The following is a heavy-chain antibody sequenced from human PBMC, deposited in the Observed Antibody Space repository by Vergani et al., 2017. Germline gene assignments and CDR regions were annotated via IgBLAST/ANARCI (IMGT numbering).Heavy chain of an antibody. Sequence: VQLVESGGGVVQPGRSLRLSCAASGFTFSGSAMHWVRQASGKGLEWVGRIRSKANSYATAYAASVKGRFTISRDDSKNTAYLQMNSLKTEDTAVYYCTSHPRTDAFDIWGQGTMVTVSS. CDR2: IRSKANSYAT. CDR3: TSHPRTDAFDI. V-gene: IGHV3-73*01. D-gene: IGHD1-14*01. CDR1: GFTFSGSA. J-gene: IGHJ3*02.